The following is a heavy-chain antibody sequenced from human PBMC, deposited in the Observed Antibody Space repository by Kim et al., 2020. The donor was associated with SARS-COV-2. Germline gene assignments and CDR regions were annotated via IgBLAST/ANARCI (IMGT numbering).Heavy chain of an antibody. Sequence: GGSLRLSCAASGFTFSSYSMNWVRQAPGKGLEWVSYISSGDSTIYYADSVKGRFTISRDNAKKSLYLEMNGLRAEDTAVYHCAREEAYCSGGSCYSPYGMDVWGQGTTVTVSS. V-gene: IGHV3-48*04. J-gene: IGHJ6*02. D-gene: IGHD2-15*01. CDR1: GFTFSSYS. CDR3: AREEAYCSGGSCYSPYGMDV. CDR2: ISSGDSTI.